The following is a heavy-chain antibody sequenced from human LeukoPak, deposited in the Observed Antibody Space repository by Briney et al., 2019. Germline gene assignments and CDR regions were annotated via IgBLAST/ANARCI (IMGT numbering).Heavy chain of an antibody. Sequence: AGGSLRLSCAASGFTFSSYAMSWVRQAPGKGLEWVSAISGSGGSTYYADSVKGRFTISRDNSKNTLYLQMNSLRAEDTAVYYCAKVDIVVVPAAMGLVYWGQGTLVTVSS. CDR2: ISGSGGST. V-gene: IGHV3-23*01. D-gene: IGHD2-2*03. J-gene: IGHJ4*02. CDR1: GFTFSSYA. CDR3: AKVDIVVVPAAMGLVY.